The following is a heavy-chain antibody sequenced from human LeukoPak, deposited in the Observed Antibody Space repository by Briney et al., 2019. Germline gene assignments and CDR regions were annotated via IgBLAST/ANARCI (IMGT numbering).Heavy chain of an antibody. J-gene: IGHJ4*02. CDR3: ARRAYCSSTSCYPRLYYFDY. CDR1: GGSISGDY. CDR2: IHSSGST. Sequence: SETLSLTCTVSGGSISGDYWSWIRQSPGKGLEWIAYIHSSGSTSYNPSLKSRVTISVDTSKNQFSLKLSSVTAADKAVYYCARRAYCSSTSCYPRLYYFDYWGQGTLVTVSS. V-gene: IGHV4-4*08. D-gene: IGHD2-2*01.